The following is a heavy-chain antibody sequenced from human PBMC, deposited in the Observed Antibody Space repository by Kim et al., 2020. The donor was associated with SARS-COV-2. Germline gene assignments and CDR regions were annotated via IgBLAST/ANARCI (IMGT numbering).Heavy chain of an antibody. J-gene: IGHJ4*02. D-gene: IGHD3-22*01. Sequence: QGRITMTRDTATSAVYLELSSLRSEDTAVYYCARDVSNYYDSSGYYFDYWGQGTLVTVSS. CDR3: ARDVSNYYDSSGYYFDY. V-gene: IGHV1-46*01.